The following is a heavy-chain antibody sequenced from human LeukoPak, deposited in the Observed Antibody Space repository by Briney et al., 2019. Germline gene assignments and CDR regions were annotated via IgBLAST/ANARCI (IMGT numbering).Heavy chain of an antibody. D-gene: IGHD6-13*01. J-gene: IGHJ4*02. CDR2: ISSSGSTI. CDR3: AKDLLFSSSWYGFDY. Sequence: PGGSLRLSCAASGFTFSSYEMNWVRQAPGKGLEWVSYISSSGSTIYYADSVKGRFTISRDNAKNSLYLQMNSLRAEDTAVYYCAKDLLFSSSWYGFDYWGQGTLVTVSS. CDR1: GFTFSSYE. V-gene: IGHV3-48*03.